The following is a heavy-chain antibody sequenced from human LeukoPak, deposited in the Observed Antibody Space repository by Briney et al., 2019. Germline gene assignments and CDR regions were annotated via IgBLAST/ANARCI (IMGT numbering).Heavy chain of an antibody. CDR2: IYYSGNT. D-gene: IGHD2-8*02. CDR1: GGSVSSGGYY. V-gene: IGHV4-31*03. CDR3: ATTGYYYYVDV. Sequence: SETLSLTCTVSGGSVSSGGYYWSWIRQHPGKGLEWTGYIYYSGNTYYNPSLESRLTISLDTSTNQFSLKLGSVTAADTAVYYCATTGYYYYVDVWGKGTTVTVSS. J-gene: IGHJ6*03.